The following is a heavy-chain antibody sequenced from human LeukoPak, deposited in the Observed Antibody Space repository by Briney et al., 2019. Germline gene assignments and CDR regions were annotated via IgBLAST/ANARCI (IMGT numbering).Heavy chain of an antibody. V-gene: IGHV3-53*01. D-gene: IGHD3-22*01. Sequence: GGSLSLSCAASGFTVSSNYMNWVRQAPGKGLEWVSLIYSGSSTNYADSVKGRFTISRDNSKNTLYLQMNSLRVEDTAVYYCAKGPRPGSSGYPNLDHCGQGTLVTVSS. CDR3: AKGPRPGSSGYPNLDH. CDR1: GFTVSSNY. J-gene: IGHJ4*02. CDR2: IYSGSST.